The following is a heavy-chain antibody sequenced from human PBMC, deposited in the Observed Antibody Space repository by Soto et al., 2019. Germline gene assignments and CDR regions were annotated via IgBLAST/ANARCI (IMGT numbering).Heavy chain of an antibody. J-gene: IGHJ4*02. Sequence: PSETLSLTCTVSGGSISSYYWSWIRQPPGKGLEWIGYIYYSGSTNYNPSLKSRVTISVDTSKNQFSLKLSSVTAADTAVYYCARDRLYDSSGYPFDYWGQGTLVTVSS. V-gene: IGHV4-4*08. CDR3: ARDRLYDSSGYPFDY. D-gene: IGHD3-22*01. CDR2: IYYSGST. CDR1: GGSISSYY.